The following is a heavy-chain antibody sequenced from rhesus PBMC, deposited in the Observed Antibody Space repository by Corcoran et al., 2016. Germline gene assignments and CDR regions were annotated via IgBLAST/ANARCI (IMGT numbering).Heavy chain of an antibody. V-gene: IGHV4S7*01. Sequence: QVQLQESGPGLVKPSETLSLTCAVSGGSISSSNWLNWTRQSPGKGLGWIGYIYGGSWSTRYNPSLKCRVTIATDTSKNQFSLKLRSVTAADTAVYYCARGPYYYGLDSWGQGVVVTVSS. CDR3: ARGPYYYGLDS. J-gene: IGHJ6*01. CDR2: IYGGSWST. CDR1: GGSISSSNW.